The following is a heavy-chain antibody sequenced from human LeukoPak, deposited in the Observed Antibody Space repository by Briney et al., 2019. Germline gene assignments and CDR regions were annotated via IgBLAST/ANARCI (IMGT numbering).Heavy chain of an antibody. Sequence: GGSLRLSCAASGFTFSSYGMHWVRQAPGKGLEWVAVIRYVGSDKYYADSVKGRFTISRDDSQNTMYLQMNSLRAEDTAVYYCARENDYALDYWGQGTLVTVSS. D-gene: IGHD4-17*01. V-gene: IGHV3-30*12. J-gene: IGHJ4*02. CDR1: GFTFSSYG. CDR3: ARENDYALDY. CDR2: IRYVGSDK.